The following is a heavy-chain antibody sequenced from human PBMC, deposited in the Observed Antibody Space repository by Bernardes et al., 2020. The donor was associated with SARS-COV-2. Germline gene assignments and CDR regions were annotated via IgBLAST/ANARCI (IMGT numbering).Heavy chain of an antibody. CDR1: GVTLSSSW. CDR2: SSSDGRIT. CDR3: ARGGVSGAADV. V-gene: IGHV3-74*03. D-gene: IGHD3-10*01. Sequence: GGSLRLSCAVSGVTLSSSWMHWVRQAPGKGLMWVTRSSSDGRITAYADSVKGRFILSRDNTKNTVYLQMNSLRAEDTALYYCARGGVSGAADVWGQGTMVTVSS. J-gene: IGHJ3*01.